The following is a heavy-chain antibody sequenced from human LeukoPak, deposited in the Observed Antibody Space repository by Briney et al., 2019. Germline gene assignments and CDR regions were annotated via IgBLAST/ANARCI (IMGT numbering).Heavy chain of an antibody. CDR3: AKDKKYYDSSGSPYYYYGMDV. CDR2: IGTAGDT. D-gene: IGHD3-22*01. V-gene: IGHV3-13*01. CDR1: GFTFNSYD. J-gene: IGHJ6*02. Sequence: GSLRLSCAASGFTFNSYDMHWVRQATGKGLEWVSAIGTAGDTYYPGSVKGRFTISRENAKNSLYLQMNSLRAEDTAVYYCAKDKKYYDSSGSPYYYYGMDVWGQGTTVTVTS.